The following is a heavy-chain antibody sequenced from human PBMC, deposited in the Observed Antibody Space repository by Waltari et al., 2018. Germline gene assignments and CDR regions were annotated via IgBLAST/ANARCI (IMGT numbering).Heavy chain of an antibody. CDR1: GYPFTDYY. D-gene: IGHD5-12*01. J-gene: IGHJ4*02. CDR2: VDPEDGET. Sequence: EVQLVQSAAEVKKPGATVKISCQASGYPFTDYYMPWVQQAPGKGLEWMGRVDPEDGETIYAEKFQGRVTITADTSTDTAYMELSSLRSEDTAVYYCATGGSGYDYDYWGQGTLVTVSS. CDR3: ATGGSGYDYDY. V-gene: IGHV1-69-2*01.